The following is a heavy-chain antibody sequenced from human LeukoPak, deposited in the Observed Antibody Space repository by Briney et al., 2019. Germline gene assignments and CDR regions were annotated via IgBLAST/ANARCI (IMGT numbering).Heavy chain of an antibody. J-gene: IGHJ5*02. Sequence: ASVKVSCKASGYTFTGYYMHWVRQAPGQGLEWMGWINPNSGGTNYAQKVQGKGTMTRDTSISTAYMELRRLRSDDTAVYSCARLSRYSYGSGSYPADVTWFDPWGQGTLVTVSS. D-gene: IGHD3-10*01. CDR2: INPNSGGT. V-gene: IGHV1-2*02. CDR3: ARLSRYSYGSGSYPADVTWFDP. CDR1: GYTFTGYY.